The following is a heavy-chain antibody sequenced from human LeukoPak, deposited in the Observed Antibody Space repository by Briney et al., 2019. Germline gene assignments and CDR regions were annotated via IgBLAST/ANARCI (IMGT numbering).Heavy chain of an antibody. CDR3: ASEVAGTGYFDY. CDR2: ISYDGSNK. J-gene: IGHJ4*02. V-gene: IGHV3-30-3*01. D-gene: IGHD6-19*01. Sequence: GGSLRLSCAASGFTFSSYAMHWVRQAPGKGLEWVAVISYDGSNKYYADSVKGRFTISRGNSKNTLYLQMNSLRAEDTAVYYCASEVAGTGYFDYWGQGTLVTVSS. CDR1: GFTFSSYA.